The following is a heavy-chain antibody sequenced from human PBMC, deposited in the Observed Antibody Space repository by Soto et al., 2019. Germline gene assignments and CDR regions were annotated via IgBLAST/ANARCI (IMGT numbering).Heavy chain of an antibody. J-gene: IGHJ4*02. CDR2: IRTKPNKYAT. D-gene: IGHD1-26*01. CDR3: SRDRSGIEGATPD. V-gene: IGHV3-73*01. CDR1: GFTFSDSA. Sequence: PVGSLRLSCSSSGFTFSDSAIHWVRQAAGKGLEWVGRIRTKPNKYATAYGVSVKGRFTISRDDSKNTAYLQMDSLKTEDTAVYYCSRDRSGIEGATPDWGQGTLVTVSS.